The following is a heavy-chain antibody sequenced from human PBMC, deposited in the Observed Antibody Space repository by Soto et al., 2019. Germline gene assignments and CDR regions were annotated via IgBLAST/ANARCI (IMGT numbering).Heavy chain of an antibody. V-gene: IGHV6-1*01. CDR2: TYYRSKWYD. D-gene: IGHD3-16*01. CDR3: VRGWFGHQVNWFHS. J-gene: IGHJ5*01. Sequence: SQTLSLTGAISGDSVSSNTVAWNWIRQSPSRGLEWLGRTYYRSKWYDDYAESVKSRITINPDTSKNQFSLHLNSVTLEDTAVYYCVRGWFGHQVNWFHSWGQGTLVSGSS. CDR1: GDSVSSNTVA.